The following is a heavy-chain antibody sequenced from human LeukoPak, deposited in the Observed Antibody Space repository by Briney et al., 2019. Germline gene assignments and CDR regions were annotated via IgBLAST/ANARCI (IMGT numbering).Heavy chain of an antibody. CDR3: ARQGDYYDSSGYYYWFDP. V-gene: IGHV3-33*01. J-gene: IGHJ5*02. CDR1: GFTFSSYG. CDR2: IWYDGSNK. Sequence: GGSLRLSCAASGFTFSSYGMHWVRQAPGKGLEWVAVIWYDGSNKYYADSVKGRFTISRDNSKNTLYLQMNSLRAEDTAVYYCARQGDYYDSSGYYYWFDPWGQGTLVTVSS. D-gene: IGHD3-22*01.